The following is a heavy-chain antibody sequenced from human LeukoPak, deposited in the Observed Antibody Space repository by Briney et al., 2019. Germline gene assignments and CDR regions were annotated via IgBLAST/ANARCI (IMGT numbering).Heavy chain of an antibody. D-gene: IGHD1-26*01. CDR3: AKYGPQDSGSSHFDY. CDR2: IRDSGSST. J-gene: IGHJ4*02. V-gene: IGHV3-23*01. CDR1: GFTFSSYA. Sequence: GGSLRLSCAASGFTFSSYAMSWVRQAPGKGLEWVSAIRDSGSSTHYADSVKGRFTTSRDNSKNTLFLQMNSLRAEDTAIYYCAKYGPQDSGSSHFDYWGQGTLVTVSS.